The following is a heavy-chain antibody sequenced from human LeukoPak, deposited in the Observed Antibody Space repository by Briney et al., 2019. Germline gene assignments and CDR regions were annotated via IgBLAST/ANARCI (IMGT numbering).Heavy chain of an antibody. V-gene: IGHV4-39*07. CDR3: ARDLDYSNDIDP. CDR1: GGSISSSSYY. J-gene: IGHJ5*02. Sequence: SETLSLTCTVSGGSISSSSYYWGWIRQPPGKGLEWIGSIYYSGSTYYNPSLKSRVTISVDTSENQFSLKLSSVTAADTAVYYCARDLDYSNDIDPWGQGTLVTVS. CDR2: IYYSGST. D-gene: IGHD4-11*01.